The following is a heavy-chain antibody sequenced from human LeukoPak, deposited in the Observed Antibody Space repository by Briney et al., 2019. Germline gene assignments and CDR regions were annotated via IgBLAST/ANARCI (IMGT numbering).Heavy chain of an antibody. CDR1: GDSLSSNSAT. CDR3: ARGKIGAAGTFVY. Sequence: SQTLSLTCAVSGDSLSSNSATWNWLRQSPSRGLEWLGRTYYTSTWYNDYAVSVKSRVSINADTSRNQLSLHLNSVTPEDTAVYFCARGKIGAAGTFVYWGQGTLVTVSS. D-gene: IGHD6-13*01. V-gene: IGHV6-1*01. J-gene: IGHJ4*02. CDR2: TYYTSTWYN.